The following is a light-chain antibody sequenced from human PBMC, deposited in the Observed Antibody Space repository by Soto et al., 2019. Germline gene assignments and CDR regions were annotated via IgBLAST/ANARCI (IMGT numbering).Light chain of an antibody. CDR3: QQLNSYPIT. Sequence: DIQLTQSPSFLSASVGDRVTITCRASQGLSSDLAWYQQKPGKAPKLLIYAASTLQSGVPSRFSGSGSGTEFTLTNSSLQPGDFATYYCQQLNSYPITFGQGTRLEIK. CDR1: QGLSSD. CDR2: AAS. V-gene: IGKV1-9*01. J-gene: IGKJ5*01.